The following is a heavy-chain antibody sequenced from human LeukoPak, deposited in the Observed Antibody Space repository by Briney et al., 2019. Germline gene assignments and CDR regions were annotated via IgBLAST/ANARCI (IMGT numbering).Heavy chain of an antibody. D-gene: IGHD3-10*01. CDR3: ARGLWYRYGSGFYYYYGMDV. CDR1: GGSFSGYY. J-gene: IGHJ6*02. V-gene: IGHV4-34*01. CDR2: INHSGST. Sequence: PSETLSLTCAVYGGSFSGYYWSWIRQPPGKGLEWIGEINHSGSTNYNPSLKSRVTVSVDTSKNQFSLKLSSVTVADTAVYYCARGLWYRYGSGFYYYYGMDVWGQGTTVTVSS.